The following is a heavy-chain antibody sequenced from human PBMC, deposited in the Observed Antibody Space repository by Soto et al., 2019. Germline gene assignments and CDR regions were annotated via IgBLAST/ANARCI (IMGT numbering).Heavy chain of an antibody. D-gene: IGHD3-10*01. CDR2: ISTSSSTI. V-gene: IGHV3-48*01. CDR1: GFTFSSYS. J-gene: IGHJ4*02. CDR3: ARALYYWDH. Sequence: GSLRLSCAASGFTFSSYSMNWVRQAPGKGLEWVSYISTSSSTIYYADSVKGRFTISRDNAKNSLYLQMNSLRAQDTAVYYCARALYYWDHWGQGTLVTVSS.